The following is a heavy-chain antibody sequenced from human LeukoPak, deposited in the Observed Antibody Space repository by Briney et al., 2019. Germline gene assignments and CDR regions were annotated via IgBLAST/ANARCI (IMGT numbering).Heavy chain of an antibody. J-gene: IGHJ4*02. CDR3: ARVARTTMDLYFDY. Sequence: ASVKVSCKASGYTFTSYDINWVRQATGQGLEWMGWMNPNSGNTGYAQKFQGRVTITRNTSISTAYMELSSLRSEDTAVYYCARVARTTMDLYFDYWGQGTLVTVSS. CDR1: GYTFTSYD. V-gene: IGHV1-8*03. D-gene: IGHD5-18*01. CDR2: MNPNSGNT.